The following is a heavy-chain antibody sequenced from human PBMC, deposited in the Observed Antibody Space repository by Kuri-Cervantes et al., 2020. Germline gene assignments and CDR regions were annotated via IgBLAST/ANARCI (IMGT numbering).Heavy chain of an antibody. CDR1: GGSISSSNW. J-gene: IGHJ4*02. V-gene: IGHV4-4*02. CDR2: IYHSGST. CDR3: ARDSKDYGFDY. Sequence: GSLRLSCAVSGGSISSSNWWSWVRQPPGKGLEGIGEIYHSGSTNYNPSLKSRVTISVDTSKNQFSLKLSSVTAADTAVYYCARDSKDYGFDYWGQGTLVTVSS. D-gene: IGHD3-16*01.